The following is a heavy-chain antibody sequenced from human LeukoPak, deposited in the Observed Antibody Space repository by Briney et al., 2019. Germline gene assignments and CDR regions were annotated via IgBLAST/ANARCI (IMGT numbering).Heavy chain of an antibody. V-gene: IGHV3-21*01. J-gene: IGHJ4*02. CDR2: ISSSSSYI. CDR1: GFTFSSYW. CDR3: ARDLLDYGSGSYDY. D-gene: IGHD3-10*01. Sequence: PGGSLRLSCAASGFTFSSYWMSWVRQAPGKGLEWVSSISSSSSYIYYADSVKGRFTISRDNAKNSLYLQMNSLRAEDTAVYYCARDLLDYGSGSYDYWGQGTLVTVSS.